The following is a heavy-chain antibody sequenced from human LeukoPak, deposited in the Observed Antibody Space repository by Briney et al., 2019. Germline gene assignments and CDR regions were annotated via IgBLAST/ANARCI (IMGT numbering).Heavy chain of an antibody. CDR3: ARDFSWRQFDY. CDR2: IGPDGSGP. V-gene: IGHV3-7*01. CDR1: GFTAGFTFSTSY. J-gene: IGHJ4*02. Sequence: GGSLRLSCETSGFTAGFTFSTSYMTWVRQAPGMGLEWVAEIGPDGSGPVYVDSVKGRFTISRDNAKNSLYLQMNSLRVEETAIYYCARDFSWRQFDYWGLGTLVTVSS.